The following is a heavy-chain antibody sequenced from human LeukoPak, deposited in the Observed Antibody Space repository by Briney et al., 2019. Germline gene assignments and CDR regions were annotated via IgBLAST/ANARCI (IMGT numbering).Heavy chain of an antibody. CDR3: ARDQWLVEGAFGI. J-gene: IGHJ3*02. D-gene: IGHD6-19*01. CDR2: IYYSGST. Sequence: SETLSLTCTVSGGSISSGDYYWSWIRQPPGKGLEWIGYIYYSGSTYYNPSLKSRVTISVDTSKNQFSLKPSSVTAADTAVYYCARDQWLVEGAFGIWGQGTMVTVSS. CDR1: GGSISSGDYY. V-gene: IGHV4-30-4*08.